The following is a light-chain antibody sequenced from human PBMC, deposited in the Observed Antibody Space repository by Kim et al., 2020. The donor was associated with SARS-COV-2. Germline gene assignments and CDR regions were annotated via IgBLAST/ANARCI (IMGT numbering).Light chain of an antibody. V-gene: IGKV3-20*01. CDR1: QSVSSSY. CDR2: GAS. Sequence: PGERATLSCMASQSVSSSYLAWYQQKPGQAPRLLIYGASSRATGIPDRFSGSGSGTDFTLTISRLEPEDFAVYYCQQYGSSLFTFGPGTKVDIK. J-gene: IGKJ3*01. CDR3: QQYGSSLFT.